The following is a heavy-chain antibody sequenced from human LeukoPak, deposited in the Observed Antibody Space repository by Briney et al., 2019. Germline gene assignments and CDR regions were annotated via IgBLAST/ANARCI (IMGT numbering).Heavy chain of an antibody. J-gene: IGHJ4*02. V-gene: IGHV3-23*01. CDR2: ITSSGAST. Sequence: GESLRLSCAASGFTFSNYAMSWVRRAPGKGLEWVAAITSSGASTDYADSVKGRFTISRDNSRNTLYLQMYSLRAEDTAVYYCAKRHFESSGYFDTGARESWSPSPQ. CDR1: GFTFSNYA. CDR3: AKRHFESSGYFDT. D-gene: IGHD3-22*01.